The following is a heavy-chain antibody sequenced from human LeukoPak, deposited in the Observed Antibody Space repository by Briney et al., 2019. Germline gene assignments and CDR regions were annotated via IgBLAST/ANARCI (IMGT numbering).Heavy chain of an antibody. CDR1: GYTFTGYY. Sequence: ASVKVSCKASGYTFTGYYMHWVRQAPGQGLEWMGWINPNSGGTNYAQKFQGRVTMTRDTSISTAHMELSRLRSDDTAVYYCARDIPLTYSSSWEGYFDYWGQGTLVTVSS. J-gene: IGHJ4*02. CDR2: INPNSGGT. D-gene: IGHD6-13*01. V-gene: IGHV1-2*02. CDR3: ARDIPLTYSSSWEGYFDY.